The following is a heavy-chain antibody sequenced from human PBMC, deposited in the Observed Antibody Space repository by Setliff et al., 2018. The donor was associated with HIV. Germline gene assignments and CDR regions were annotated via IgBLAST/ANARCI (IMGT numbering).Heavy chain of an antibody. Sequence: PGGSLRLSCAASGFTFSSYGIHWVRQAPGKGLEWVAFIRYTGSDKSYADSVKGRFTISRDNSKNTLYLEMNSLKIEDTAVYYCVRRGGAAAGGPHNWFDPWGQGALVTAPQ. CDR3: VRRGGAAAGGPHNWFDP. CDR1: GFTFSSYG. D-gene: IGHD6-13*01. J-gene: IGHJ5*02. V-gene: IGHV3-30*02. CDR2: IRYTGSDK.